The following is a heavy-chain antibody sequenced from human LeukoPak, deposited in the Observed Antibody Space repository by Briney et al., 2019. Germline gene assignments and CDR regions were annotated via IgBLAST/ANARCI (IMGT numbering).Heavy chain of an antibody. CDR2: VNGDGSST. V-gene: IGHV3-74*03. Sequence: GGSLRLSCAASGFTFSSYWMRWVRQAPGKGLEWVSHVNGDGSSTKYADSVKGRFTISRDNAKDTLYLQMNSLRAEDTAVYYCAREMVVGGPGNYYKSGMDVWGQGITVTVSS. D-gene: IGHD3-10*01. CDR3: AREMVVGGPGNYYKSGMDV. CDR1: GFTFSSYW. J-gene: IGHJ6*02.